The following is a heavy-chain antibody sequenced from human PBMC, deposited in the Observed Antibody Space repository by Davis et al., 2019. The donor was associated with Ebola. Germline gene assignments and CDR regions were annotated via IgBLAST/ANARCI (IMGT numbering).Heavy chain of an antibody. CDR3: AGEDDYSNDY. CDR1: GFTVSSNH. CDR2: IQSGGRI. J-gene: IGHJ4*02. V-gene: IGHV3-53*01. D-gene: IGHD4-11*01. Sequence: GESLKISCAASGFTVSSNHMSWVRQAPGKGLEWVSHIQSGGRINYADSAKGRFTISRDSSKNTLYLQMNSLRIEDTAVYYCAGEDDYSNDYWGQGTLVTVSS.